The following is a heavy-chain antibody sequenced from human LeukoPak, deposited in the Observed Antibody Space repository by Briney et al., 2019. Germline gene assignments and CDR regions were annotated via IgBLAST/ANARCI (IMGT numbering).Heavy chain of an antibody. CDR2: IFVDGSST. V-gene: IGHV3-74*01. D-gene: IGHD1-14*01. Sequence: GGSLRLSCVASGFTFSSYSMHWVRQAPGKGLVWVSRIFVDGSSTSYADSVKGRFTISRDNTKNTLYLQMCSLRDDDTAVYYCARAGASYAMDVWGQGTTVTVS. CDR1: GFTFSSYS. J-gene: IGHJ6*02. CDR3: ARAGASYAMDV.